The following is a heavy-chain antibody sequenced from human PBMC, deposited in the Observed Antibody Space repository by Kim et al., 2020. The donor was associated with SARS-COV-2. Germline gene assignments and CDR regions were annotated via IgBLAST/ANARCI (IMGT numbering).Heavy chain of an antibody. J-gene: IGHJ6*02. CDR3: AKARGYSYGLGEYYYGMDV. V-gene: IGHV3-9*01. D-gene: IGHD5-18*01. CDR2: TSWNSGTI. Sequence: GGSLRLSCAASGFTFDDYARHWVLQAPGRGIAWVSGTSWNSGTIGYADAVKGRFTISRDNAKNSLYLQMNSLRAEDTALYYCAKARGYSYGLGEYYYGMDVWGQGTTVTGSS. CDR1: GFTFDDYA.